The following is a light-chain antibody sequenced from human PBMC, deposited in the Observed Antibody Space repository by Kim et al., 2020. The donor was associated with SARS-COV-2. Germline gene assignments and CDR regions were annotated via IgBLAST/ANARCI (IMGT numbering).Light chain of an antibody. CDR3: TSYTTSSTLV. Sequence: GQSITLSCTGTSSDVGGYNYVSWYQQHPGKAPKLMIYDVSNRPSGVANRFSGSKSGNTASLTISGLQAEDEADYYCTSYTTSSTLVFGAGTQLTVL. J-gene: IGLJ3*02. CDR1: SSDVGGYNY. CDR2: DVS. V-gene: IGLV2-14*04.